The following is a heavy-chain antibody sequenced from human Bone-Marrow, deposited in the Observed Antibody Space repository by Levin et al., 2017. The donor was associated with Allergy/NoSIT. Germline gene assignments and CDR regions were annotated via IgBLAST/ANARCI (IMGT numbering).Heavy chain of an antibody. V-gene: IGHV3-9*01. D-gene: IGHD3-10*01. J-gene: IGHJ4*02. CDR2: ISWNSGSI. Sequence: GGSLRLSCAASGFTFDDYAMHWVRQAPGKGLEWVSGISWNSGSIGYADSVKGRFTISRDNAKNSLYLQMNSLRAEDTALYYCAKDGGRVRGVINDFDYWGQGTLVTVSS. CDR1: GFTFDDYA. CDR3: AKDGGRVRGVINDFDY.